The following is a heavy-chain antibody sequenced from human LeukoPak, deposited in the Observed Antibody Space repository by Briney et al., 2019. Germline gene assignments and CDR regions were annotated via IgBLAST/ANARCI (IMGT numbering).Heavy chain of an antibody. CDR2: IYSGGST. D-gene: IGHD5-12*01. CDR3: ARKYSGYDKDAFDI. Sequence: GGSLRLSCAASGFTVSSNYMSWVRQAPGKGLEWVSVIYSGGSTYYADSVKGRFTISRDKSKNTLYLQMNSLRAEDTAVYYCARKYSGYDKDAFDIWGQGTMVTVSS. V-gene: IGHV3-66*01. J-gene: IGHJ3*02. CDR1: GFTVSSNY.